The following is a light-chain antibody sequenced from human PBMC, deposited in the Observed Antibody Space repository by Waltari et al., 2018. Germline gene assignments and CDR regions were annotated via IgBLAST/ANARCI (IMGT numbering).Light chain of an antibody. CDR3: QHYVRLPVT. V-gene: IGKV3-20*01. CDR1: QSVSRS. Sequence: EIVLPQSPGTLSFSPGDGATLSCRPRQSVSRSLTCYQQKPGQAPSLHIYGASSRATGVPVRFSGSGSGTDVSLTISRLEPENFAVYYCQHYVRLPVTFGQGTKVEIK. CDR2: GAS. J-gene: IGKJ1*01.